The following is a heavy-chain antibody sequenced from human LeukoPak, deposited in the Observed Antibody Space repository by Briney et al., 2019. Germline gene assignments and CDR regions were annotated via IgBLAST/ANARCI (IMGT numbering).Heavy chain of an antibody. J-gene: IGHJ4*02. CDR3: ARDLRTDSRNWAAFDY. Sequence: GASVKVSCKASGYTLTSYDINWVRQATGQGLEWVGWMNPNSGNTGYAQKFQGRVTITRNTAISTAYMELSSLRSEDTAVYYCARDLRTDSRNWAAFDYWGQGTLVAVSS. CDR1: GYTLTSYD. D-gene: IGHD6-13*01. V-gene: IGHV1-8*03. CDR2: MNPNSGNT.